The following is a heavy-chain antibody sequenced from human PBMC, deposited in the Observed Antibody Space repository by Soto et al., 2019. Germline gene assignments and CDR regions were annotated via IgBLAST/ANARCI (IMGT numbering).Heavy chain of an antibody. D-gene: IGHD1-26*01. V-gene: IGHV3-15*07. CDR3: TTGVGVTNWDLFDY. CDR1: GFTFSNAW. J-gene: IGHJ4*02. CDR2: IKSKTDGGTT. Sequence: EVQLVESGGGLVKPGGSLRLSCAASGFTFSNAWMNWVRQAPGKGLEWVGRIKSKTDGGTTDYAAPVKGRFTISRDDSKNTLYVQMNSLKTEVTAVYYCTTGVGVTNWDLFDYWGQGTLVTVSS.